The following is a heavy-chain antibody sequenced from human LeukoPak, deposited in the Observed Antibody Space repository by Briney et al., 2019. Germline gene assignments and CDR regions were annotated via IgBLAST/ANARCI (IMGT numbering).Heavy chain of an antibody. Sequence: ASVKVSCKASGYTFTSYGISWVRQAPGQGLEWMGWISAYNGNTNYAQKLQGRVTMTTDTSTSTAYMELRSLRSDDTAVYYCARSGYCSGGSCPLTRRYFDYWGQGTLVTVSS. CDR2: ISAYNGNT. CDR3: ARSGYCSGGSCPLTRRYFDY. D-gene: IGHD2-15*01. V-gene: IGHV1-18*01. J-gene: IGHJ4*02. CDR1: GYTFTSYG.